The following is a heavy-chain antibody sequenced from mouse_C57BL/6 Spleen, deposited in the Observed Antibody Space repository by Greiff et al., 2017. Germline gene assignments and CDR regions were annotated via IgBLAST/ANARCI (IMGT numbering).Heavy chain of an antibody. J-gene: IGHJ2*01. D-gene: IGHD1-1*01. CDR2: INPGSGGT. CDR1: GYAFTNYL. CDR3: AREFYYYGSGYFDY. V-gene: IGHV1-54*01. Sequence: VQLQQSGAELVRPGTSVKVSCKASGYAFTNYLIEWVKQRPGQGLEWIGVINPGSGGTNYNEKFKGKATLTADKSSSTAYMQLSSLTSEDSAVYFCAREFYYYGSGYFDYWGQGTTLTVSS.